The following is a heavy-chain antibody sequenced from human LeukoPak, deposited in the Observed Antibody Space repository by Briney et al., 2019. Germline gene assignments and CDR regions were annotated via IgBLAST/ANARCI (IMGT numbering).Heavy chain of an antibody. V-gene: IGHV3-23*01. CDR3: AKRGGYSYGSGDY. D-gene: IGHD5-18*01. Sequence: GGTLRLSCAASGFTFSSYGMSWVRQAPGKGLEWISAISGSGGSTYYADSVKGRFTISRDNSKNTLYLQMNSLRAGDTAVYYCAKRGGYSYGSGDYWGQGTLVTVSS. CDR2: ISGSGGST. J-gene: IGHJ4*02. CDR1: GFTFSSYG.